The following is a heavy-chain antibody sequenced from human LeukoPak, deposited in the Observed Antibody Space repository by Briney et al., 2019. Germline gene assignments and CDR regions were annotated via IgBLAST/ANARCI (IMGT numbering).Heavy chain of an antibody. D-gene: IGHD4/OR15-4a*01. CDR3: AKSASAYYYMDV. Sequence: GGSLRLSCAASGFTFSSYGMSWVRQAPGKGLEWVSAISGSGGSTYYADSVKGRFIISRDNSKNTLYLQMNSLRAEDTAVYYCAKSASAYYYMDVWGKGTTVTVSS. CDR1: GFTFSSYG. CDR2: ISGSGGST. V-gene: IGHV3-23*01. J-gene: IGHJ6*03.